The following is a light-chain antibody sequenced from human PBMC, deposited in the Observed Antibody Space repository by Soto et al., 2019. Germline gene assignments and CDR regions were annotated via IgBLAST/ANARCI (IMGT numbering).Light chain of an antibody. J-gene: IGKJ4*01. CDR2: DAS. CDR1: QSISSW. CDR3: QQYNSHPLT. V-gene: IGKV1-5*01. Sequence: DVQITQSSSTLSASVGDRVHITFRSSQSISSWLAWYQQKPGKAPKLLIYDASSLESGVPSRFSASGSATEFTLTISSLQPADFATYYCQQYNSHPLTFGGGTKV.